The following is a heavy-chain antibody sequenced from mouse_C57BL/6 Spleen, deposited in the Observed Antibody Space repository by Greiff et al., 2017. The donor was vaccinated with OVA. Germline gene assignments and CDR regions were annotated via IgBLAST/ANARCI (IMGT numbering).Heavy chain of an antibody. CDR2: IYPRDGST. V-gene: IGHV1-85*01. CDR3: ARGRQLRLLYFDY. Sequence: VQLQESGPELVKPGASVKLSCKASGYTFTSYDINWVKQRPGQGLEWIGWIYPRDGSTKYNEKFKGKATLTVDTSSSTAYMELHSLTSEDSAVYFCARGRQLRLLYFDYWGQGTTLTVSS. J-gene: IGHJ2*01. CDR1: GYTFTSYD. D-gene: IGHD3-2*02.